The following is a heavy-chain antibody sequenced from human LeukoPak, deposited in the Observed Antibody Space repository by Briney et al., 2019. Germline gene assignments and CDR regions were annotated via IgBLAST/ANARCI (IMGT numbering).Heavy chain of an antibody. CDR1: GFTFSSYG. CDR3: AKDAKYSSSSGGGYYYYMDV. CDR2: IRYDGSNK. J-gene: IGHJ6*03. Sequence: GGSLRLSCAASGFTFSSYGMHWVRQAPGKGLEWVAFIRYDGSNKCYADSVKGRFTISRDNSKNTLYLQMNSLRAEDTAVYYCAKDAKYSSSSGGGYYYYMDVWGKGTTVTVSS. D-gene: IGHD6-6*01. V-gene: IGHV3-30*02.